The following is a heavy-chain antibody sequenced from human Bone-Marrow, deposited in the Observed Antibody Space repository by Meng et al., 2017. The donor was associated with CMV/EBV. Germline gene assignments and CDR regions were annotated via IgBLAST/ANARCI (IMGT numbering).Heavy chain of an antibody. V-gene: IGHV3-15*01. CDR2: IKSETDGGTI. J-gene: IGHJ4*02. CDR1: GFKFTNAW. D-gene: IGHD6-25*01. CDR3: TRWVSGAAANFDF. Sequence: GESLKISCAASGFKFTNAWMTWVRQASGKGLEWIGRIKSETDGGTIHYAAPVKGRFTISRDDSKNTLYLQMNSLKTDDSALYYCTRWVSGAAANFDFWGQGTLVTVSS.